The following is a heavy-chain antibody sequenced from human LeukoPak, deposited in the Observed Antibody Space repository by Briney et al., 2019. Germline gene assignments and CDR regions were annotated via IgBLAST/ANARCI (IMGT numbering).Heavy chain of an antibody. CDR3: ASPYDSSGIYYCYGMDV. Sequence: PGGSLRLSCAASGFTFSSYAMSWVRQAPGKGLEWVSAISGSGGSTYYADSVKGRFTISRDNAKNSLYLQMNSLRAEDTAVYYCASPYDSSGIYYCYGMDVWGQGTTVTVSS. J-gene: IGHJ6*02. V-gene: IGHV3-23*01. CDR1: GFTFSSYA. CDR2: ISGSGGST. D-gene: IGHD3-22*01.